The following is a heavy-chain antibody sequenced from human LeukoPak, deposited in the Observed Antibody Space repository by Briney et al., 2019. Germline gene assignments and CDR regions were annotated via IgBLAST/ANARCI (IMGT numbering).Heavy chain of an antibody. CDR1: GFSFSSYE. V-gene: IGHV3-48*03. J-gene: IGHJ4*02. Sequence: VGSLRLSCAASGFSFSSYEMNWVRQAPGKGLEWVSYISSSGNTMYYADSVRGRFTISRDNAKNSLYLQMNSLRAEDTAVYYCAKHPQDWGQGTLVSVSS. CDR2: ISSSGNTM. CDR3: AKHPQD.